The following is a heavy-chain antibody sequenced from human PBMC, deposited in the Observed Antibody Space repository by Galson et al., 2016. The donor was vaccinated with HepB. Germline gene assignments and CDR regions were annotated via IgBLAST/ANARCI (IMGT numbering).Heavy chain of an antibody. CDR1: GFTFSHYT. V-gene: IGHV3-21*01. J-gene: IGHJ4*02. Sequence: SLRLSCAASGFTFSHYTMNWVRQPPGKGLEWVSSISISSNFIHYADSVKGRFTISRDNAKNSLFLQMSSLRAEDTAIYYCAKDSILDDWGQGILVNVSS. D-gene: IGHD3-3*01. CDR3: AKDSILDD. CDR2: ISISSNFI.